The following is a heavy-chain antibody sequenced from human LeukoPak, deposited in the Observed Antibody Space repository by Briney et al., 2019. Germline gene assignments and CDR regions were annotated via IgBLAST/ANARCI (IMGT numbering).Heavy chain of an antibody. D-gene: IGHD5-24*01. Sequence: GASVKVSCKASGYTFTSHSINWLRQAPGQGLEWMGWITTNTGNPTYAQGFTGRFVFSLDTSVGTAYLQISSLKAEDTAVYYCARDASTIRFDYWGQGTLVTVSS. CDR1: GYTFTSHS. CDR3: ARDASTIRFDY. CDR2: ITTNTGNP. V-gene: IGHV7-4-1*02. J-gene: IGHJ4*02.